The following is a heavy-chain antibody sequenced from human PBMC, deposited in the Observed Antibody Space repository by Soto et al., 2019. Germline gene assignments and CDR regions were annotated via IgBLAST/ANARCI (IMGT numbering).Heavy chain of an antibody. CDR3: ARVTGHYYYGMDV. CDR1: GGSISSSNW. V-gene: IGHV4-4*02. D-gene: IGHD3-10*01. Sequence: SETLSLTCAASGGSISSSNWWSWVRQPPGKGLEWIGEIYHSGSTNYNPSLNSRVTISVDKSKNQFSLKLSSVTAADTAVYYCARVTGHYYYGMDVWGQGTTVTVSS. CDR2: IYHSGST. J-gene: IGHJ6*02.